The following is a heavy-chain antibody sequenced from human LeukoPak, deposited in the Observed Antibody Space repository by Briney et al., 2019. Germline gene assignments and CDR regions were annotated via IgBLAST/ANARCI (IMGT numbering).Heavy chain of an antibody. CDR1: GYTFTGYY. D-gene: IGHD3-16*01. J-gene: IGHJ6*03. CDR2: INPNSGGT. CDR3: ARDMGALWDYYYYMDV. Sequence: GASVKVSCKASGYTFTGYYMHWVRQAPGQGLEWMGWINPNSGGTNYIQQFQGRVTMTRDTSISTAYMELSRLRSDDTAVYYCARDMGALWDYYYYMDVWGKGTTVTISS. V-gene: IGHV1-2*02.